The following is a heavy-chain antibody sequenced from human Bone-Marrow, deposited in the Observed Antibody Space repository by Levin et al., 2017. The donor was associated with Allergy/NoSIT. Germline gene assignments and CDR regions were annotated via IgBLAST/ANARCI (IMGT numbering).Heavy chain of an antibody. J-gene: IGHJ4*02. Sequence: SVKVSCRAFGGTLSSYPIGWLRQAPGQGLEWMGRIIPVVNLTNYAQRFQGRVTITADTSTTTAYMQLSRLTSQDTAIYYCARVRAAAGSGGYYFDSWGQGTLVTVSS. CDR2: IIPVVNLT. V-gene: IGHV1-69*04. CDR3: ARVRAAAGSGGYYFDS. CDR1: GGTLSSYP. D-gene: IGHD6-13*01.